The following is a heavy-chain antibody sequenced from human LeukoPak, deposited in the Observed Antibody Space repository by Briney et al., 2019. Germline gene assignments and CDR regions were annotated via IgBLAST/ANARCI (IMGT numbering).Heavy chain of an antibody. Sequence: SAKVSCKASGGTFSSYAISWVRQAPGQGLEWMGRIIPILGIANYAQKFQGRVTITADKSTSTAYMELSSLRSEDTAVYYCARHWGYSSSPTYFDYWGQGTLVTVSS. CDR2: IIPILGIA. D-gene: IGHD6-6*01. CDR1: GGTFSSYA. V-gene: IGHV1-69*04. CDR3: ARHWGYSSSPTYFDY. J-gene: IGHJ4*02.